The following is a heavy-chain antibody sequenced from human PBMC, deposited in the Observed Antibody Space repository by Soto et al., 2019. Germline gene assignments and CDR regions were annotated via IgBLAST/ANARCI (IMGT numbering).Heavy chain of an antibody. J-gene: IGHJ5*02. CDR3: ARDRYNWNYRPAKNWFDP. V-gene: IGHV4-34*01. CDR1: GGSFSGYY. D-gene: IGHD1-7*01. Sequence: PSETLSLTCAVYGGSFSGYYWSWIRQPPGKGLEWIGEINHSGSTNYNPSLKGRVTISVDTSKNQFSLKLSSVTAADTAVYYCARDRYNWNYRPAKNWFDPWGQGTLVTVSS. CDR2: INHSGST.